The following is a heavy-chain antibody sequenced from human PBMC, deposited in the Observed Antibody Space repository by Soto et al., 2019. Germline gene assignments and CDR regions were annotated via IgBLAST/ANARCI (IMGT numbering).Heavy chain of an antibody. V-gene: IGHV1-24*01. CDR2: INPEDGGT. Sequence: HQAPGKGLEWMGCINPEDGGTIYAQKFQGRVTMTEDTSTDTAYMELSSLRSEDTAVYYCATDPRGAKWFDPWGQGTLVTVFS. CDR3: ATDPRGAKWFDP. J-gene: IGHJ5*02. D-gene: IGHD3-10*01.